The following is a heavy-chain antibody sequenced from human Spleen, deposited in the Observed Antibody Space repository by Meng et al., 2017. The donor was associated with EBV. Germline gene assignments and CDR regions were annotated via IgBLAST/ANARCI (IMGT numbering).Heavy chain of an antibody. CDR3: AREPSGYGDDDY. CDR1: VNTFINYG. CDR2: ISAYNGNT. Sequence: VQVGQSGGEVKKSCASVKYSCRASVNTFINYGISRVRQDQGKGIGWMGWISAYNGNTNYLKKLPGRVTMTRDTAISKAYMDLSGVTSDDTAVYYCAREPSGYGDDDYWGQGTLVIVSS. D-gene: IGHD5-12*01. J-gene: IGHJ4*02. V-gene: IGHV1-18*01.